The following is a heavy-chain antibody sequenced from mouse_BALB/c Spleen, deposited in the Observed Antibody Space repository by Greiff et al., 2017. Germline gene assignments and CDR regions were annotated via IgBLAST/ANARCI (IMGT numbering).Heavy chain of an antibody. CDR1: GYTFTDYE. D-gene: IGHD1-1*01. J-gene: IGHJ3*01. V-gene: IGHV1-15*01. CDR3: TNYYGSSQFAY. Sequence: QVHVKQSGAELVRPGASVTLSCKASGYTFTDYEMHWVKQTPVHGLEWIGAIDPETGGTAYNQKFKGKATLTADKSSSTAYMELRSLTSEDSAVYYCTNYYGSSQFAYWGQGTLVTVSA. CDR2: IDPETGGT.